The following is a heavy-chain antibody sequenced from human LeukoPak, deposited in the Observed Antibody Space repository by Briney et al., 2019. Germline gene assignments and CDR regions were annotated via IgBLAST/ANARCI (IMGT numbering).Heavy chain of an antibody. Sequence: GGSLRLSCAASGFTFSSYAMSWVRQAPRKGLERVSAISGSGGSTYYADSVKGRFTISRDNSKNTLYLQMNSLRSEDTAVYYCASGRTDIVVVPATLRNYYFDYWGQGTLVTVSS. J-gene: IGHJ4*02. CDR1: GFTFSSYA. CDR2: ISGSGGST. V-gene: IGHV3-23*01. CDR3: ASGRTDIVVVPATLRNYYFDY. D-gene: IGHD2-2*01.